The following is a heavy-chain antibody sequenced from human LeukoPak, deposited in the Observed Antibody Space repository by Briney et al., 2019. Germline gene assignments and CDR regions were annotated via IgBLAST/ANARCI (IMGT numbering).Heavy chain of an antibody. CDR3: ARGVYDSSGYYYNGYYFDY. V-gene: IGHV4-4*09. J-gene: IGHJ4*02. Sequence: SETLSLTCTASGGSISSYYWSWIRQPPGKGLEWIGYIYTSGSTNYNPSLKSRVTISVDTSKNQFSLKLSTVTAADTAVYYCARGVYDSSGYYYNGYYFDYWGQGTLVTVSS. CDR2: IYTSGST. D-gene: IGHD3-22*01. CDR1: GGSISSYY.